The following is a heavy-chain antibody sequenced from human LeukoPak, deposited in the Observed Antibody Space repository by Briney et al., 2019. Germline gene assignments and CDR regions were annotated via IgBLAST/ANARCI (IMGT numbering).Heavy chain of an antibody. V-gene: IGHV4-30-4*08. J-gene: IGHJ3*02. CDR1: GGSISSGGYY. Sequence: SETLSLTCTVSGGSISSGGYYWSWIRQHPGKGLEWIGYIYYSGSTYYNPSLKSRVTISVDTSKNQFSLKLSSVTAADTAVYYCARTRITIFGVVIPAFDIWGQGTMVTVSS. CDR2: IYYSGST. CDR3: ARTRITIFGVVIPAFDI. D-gene: IGHD3-3*01.